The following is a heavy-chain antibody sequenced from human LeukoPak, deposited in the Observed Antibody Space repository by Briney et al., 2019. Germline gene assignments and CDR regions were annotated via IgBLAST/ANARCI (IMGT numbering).Heavy chain of an antibody. Sequence: SETLSLTCTVSGGSISSYYWSWIRQPPGKGLEWIGYIYYSGSTNYNPSLKSRVTISVDTSKNQFSLKLSSVTAADTAVYYCAREHYPDGWFDPWGQGTLVTVSS. CDR3: AREHYPDGWFDP. V-gene: IGHV4-59*01. D-gene: IGHD1-26*01. J-gene: IGHJ5*02. CDR2: IYYSGST. CDR1: GGSISSYY.